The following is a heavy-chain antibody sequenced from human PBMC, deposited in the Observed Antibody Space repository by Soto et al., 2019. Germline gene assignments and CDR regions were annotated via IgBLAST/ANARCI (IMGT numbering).Heavy chain of an antibody. Sequence: TGGSQRHSCAASGVTFISHGMHRVRQTPGKGLEWVAVISYDGSNKYYADSVKGRFTISRDNSKNTLYLQMNSLRAEDTAVYYCAKDSRDGYNPHWFDPWGQGTLVTVSS. CDR2: ISYDGSNK. D-gene: IGHD5-12*01. CDR1: GVTFISHG. CDR3: AKDSRDGYNPHWFDP. J-gene: IGHJ5*02. V-gene: IGHV3-30*18.